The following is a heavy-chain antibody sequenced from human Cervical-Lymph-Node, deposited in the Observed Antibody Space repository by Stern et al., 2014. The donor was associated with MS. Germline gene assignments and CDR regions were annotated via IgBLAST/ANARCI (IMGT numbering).Heavy chain of an antibody. CDR2: VWYDGRTA. V-gene: IGHV3-33*01. D-gene: IGHD5-24*01. CDR1: GFTFRSYG. Sequence: QLAATGGGVVQPGTSLRLSCAASGFTFRSYGMHWVRQAPGKGLEWVALVWYDGRTAYYRNSVKGRFTISRDTSNNTLFLQFSSLTAEDTAVYYCARGHIPYAYNYLFDYWGQGTLVTVS. CDR3: ARGHIPYAYNYLFDY. J-gene: IGHJ4*02.